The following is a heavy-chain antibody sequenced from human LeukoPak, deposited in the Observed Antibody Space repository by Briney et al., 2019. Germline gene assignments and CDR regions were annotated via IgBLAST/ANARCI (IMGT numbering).Heavy chain of an antibody. CDR1: GFTFSSYA. CDR3: ASLDFWSGYFDS. Sequence: GGSLRLSCAASGFTFSSYAMHWVRQAPGKGLEWVAIIWYDGSNKNYADSVKGRFTISRDNSKNTLHLQMNSLRADDTAVYYCASLDFWSGYFDSWGQGTLVTVSS. D-gene: IGHD3-3*01. J-gene: IGHJ4*02. CDR2: IWYDGSNK. V-gene: IGHV3-33*01.